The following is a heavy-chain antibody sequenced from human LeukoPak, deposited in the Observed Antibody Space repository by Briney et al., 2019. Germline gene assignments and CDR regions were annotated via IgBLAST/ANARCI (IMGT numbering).Heavy chain of an antibody. V-gene: IGHV3-64*01. Sequence: HPGGSLRLSCAASGFTFSKFDMHWVRQAPGKGPEYVSSFTSNGARTFYANSVKGRFTISRDNSKSTLYLQMDSLRPEDMGVYYCARGCFDSRSGFLFYFDLWGQGTQVTVSS. D-gene: IGHD3-3*01. J-gene: IGHJ4*02. CDR3: ARGCFDSRSGFLFYFDL. CDR1: GFTFSKFD. CDR2: FTSNGART.